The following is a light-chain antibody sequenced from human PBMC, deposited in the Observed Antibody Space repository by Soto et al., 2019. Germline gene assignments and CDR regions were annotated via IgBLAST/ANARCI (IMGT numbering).Light chain of an antibody. V-gene: IGKV3-15*01. CDR1: QNLSRN. J-gene: IGKJ2*01. CDR2: YAS. CDR3: QQYDKWPHT. Sequence: EMVMTQSPATLSVSPGERATLSCRASQNLSRNLAWYQQQPGQAPRLLIFYASTRATGIPARFSGSGSGTDFTRTISSLQSEDFSVYYWQQYDKWPHTFGQGTKLEIK.